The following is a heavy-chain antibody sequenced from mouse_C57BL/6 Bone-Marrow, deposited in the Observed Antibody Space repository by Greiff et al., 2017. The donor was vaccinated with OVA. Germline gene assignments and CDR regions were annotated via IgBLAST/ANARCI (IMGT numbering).Heavy chain of an antibody. J-gene: IGHJ4*01. D-gene: IGHD3-3*01. CDR3: ATVGTYYAMDY. CDR2: IYPGGGSP. Sequence: LVESGAELVKPGASVKMSCKASGYTFTSYWITWVKQRPGQGLEWIGDIYPGGGSPNYNEKFKSKATLTVDTSSSTAYMQLSSLTSEDSSVYYGATVGTYYAMDYWGQGTSVTVSS. CDR1: GYTFTSYW. V-gene: IGHV1-55*01.